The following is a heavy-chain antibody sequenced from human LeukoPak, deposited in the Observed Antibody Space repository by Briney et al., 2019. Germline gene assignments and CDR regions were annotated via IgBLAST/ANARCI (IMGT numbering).Heavy chain of an antibody. Sequence: GGSLRLSRAASGFAFSSYGISWVRQAPGKGLEWVSSISGSGTNTYYADSVKGRFPISRDNSKNTLYLQMSSLRAEDTAIYYCAKGAASASYYYMDVWGKGTTVTVSS. D-gene: IGHD2-15*01. V-gene: IGHV3-23*01. CDR1: GFAFSSYG. CDR2: ISGSGTNT. CDR3: AKGAASASYYYMDV. J-gene: IGHJ6*03.